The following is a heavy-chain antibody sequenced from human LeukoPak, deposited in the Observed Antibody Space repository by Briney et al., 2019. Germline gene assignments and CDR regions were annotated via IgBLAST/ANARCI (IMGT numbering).Heavy chain of an antibody. J-gene: IGHJ5*02. V-gene: IGHV3-30-3*01. CDR2: ISYDGSNK. D-gene: IGHD2-2*01. CDR3: AREGTYCSSTSCYQGGWFDP. CDR1: GFTFSSYA. Sequence: GGSLRLSCAASGFTFSSYAMHWVRQAPGKGLEWVAVISYDGSNKYYADSVKGRFTISRDNSKNTLYLQMNSLRAEDTAVYYCAREGTYCSSTSCYQGGWFDPWGQGTLVTVSS.